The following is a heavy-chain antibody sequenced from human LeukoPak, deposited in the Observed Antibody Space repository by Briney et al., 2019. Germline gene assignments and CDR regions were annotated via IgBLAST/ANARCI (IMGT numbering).Heavy chain of an antibody. J-gene: IGHJ4*02. D-gene: IGHD3-9*01. V-gene: IGHV3-30-3*01. Sequence: GGSLRLSCAASGFTFSSYAMSWVRQATGKGLEWVAVMSYDGSNKYYADSVKGRFTISRDNSKNTLYLQMNSLKTEDTAVYYCARDQYDILTGYYKLDYWGQGTLVTVSS. CDR3: ARDQYDILTGYYKLDY. CDR2: MSYDGSNK. CDR1: GFTFSSYA.